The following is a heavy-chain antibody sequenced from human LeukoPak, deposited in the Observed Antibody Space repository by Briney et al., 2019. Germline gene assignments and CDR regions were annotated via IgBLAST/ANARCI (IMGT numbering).Heavy chain of an antibody. CDR3: ARACSGGSCVDRRGFDY. CDR1: GFTFSSYW. Sequence: PGGSLRLSCGASGFTFSSYWMHWVRQAPGKGLVWISRINSDGSTTSYADSVKGRFTISRDNAKNTLYLQMNSLRAEDTAVYYCARACSGGSCVDRRGFDYWGQGTLVTVSS. D-gene: IGHD2-15*01. V-gene: IGHV3-74*01. J-gene: IGHJ4*02. CDR2: INSDGSTT.